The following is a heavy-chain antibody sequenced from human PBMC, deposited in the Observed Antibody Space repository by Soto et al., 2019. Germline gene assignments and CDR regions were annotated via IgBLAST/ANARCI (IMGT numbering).Heavy chain of an antibody. CDR1: GFTCSSYS. CDR2: ISSSRSYI. J-gene: IGHJ4*02. D-gene: IGHD3-3*01. Sequence: EVQLVESGGGLVKPGGSLRVSCAASGFTCSSYSMNWVRQAPGKGLEWVSSISSSRSYIYYADSVKGRFTISRDNAKNSLYLQMNSLRAEDTAVYYCARSITIFGVVIQIFDYWGQGTLVTVSS. CDR3: ARSITIFGVVIQIFDY. V-gene: IGHV3-21*01.